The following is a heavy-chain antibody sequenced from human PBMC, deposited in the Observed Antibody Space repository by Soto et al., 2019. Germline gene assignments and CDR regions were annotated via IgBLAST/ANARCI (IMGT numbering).Heavy chain of an antibody. V-gene: IGHV3-66*01. CDR2: IYSGGST. CDR3: ARIRFLEWLGDDY. Sequence: SCAASGFTVSSNYMSWVRQAPGKGLEWVSVIYSGGSTYYADSVKGRFTISRDNSKNTLYLQMNSLRAEDTAVYYCARIRFLEWLGDDYWGQGTLVTVSS. CDR1: GFTVSSNY. J-gene: IGHJ4*02. D-gene: IGHD3-3*01.